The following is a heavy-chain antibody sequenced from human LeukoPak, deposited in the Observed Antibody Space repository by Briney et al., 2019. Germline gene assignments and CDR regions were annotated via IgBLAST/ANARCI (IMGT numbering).Heavy chain of an antibody. J-gene: IGHJ4*02. CDR1: GYTFTSYY. Sequence: ASVKVSCKASGYTFTSYYMHWVRQAPGQGLEWMGIINPSGGSTTYAQKFQGRVTMTRDTSTSTVYMEQSSLSSEDTAVYYCARGSTISGWDRYFGYWGQGTLVTVSS. CDR3: ARGSTISGWDRYFGY. CDR2: INPSGGST. V-gene: IGHV1-46*01. D-gene: IGHD6-19*01.